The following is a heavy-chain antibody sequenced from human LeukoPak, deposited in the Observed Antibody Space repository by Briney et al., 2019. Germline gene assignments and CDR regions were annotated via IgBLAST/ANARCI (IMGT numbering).Heavy chain of an antibody. J-gene: IGHJ6*02. V-gene: IGHV4-34*01. CDR2: ISHSGST. CDR3: AKSYYYYAMDV. CDR1: GGSFSDYF. Sequence: SETLSLTCAVSGGSFSDYFWSYIRQPPGKGLEWIGEISHSGSTSYNPSLKSRVTISVDTSKKQFSLKLASVTAADTAVYYCAKSYYYYAMDVWGQGTTVTVSS.